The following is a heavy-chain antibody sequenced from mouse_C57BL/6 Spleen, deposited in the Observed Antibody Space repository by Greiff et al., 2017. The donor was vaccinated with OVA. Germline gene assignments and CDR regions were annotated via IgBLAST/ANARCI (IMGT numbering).Heavy chain of an antibody. Sequence: VQLQQSGPELVKPGASVKIPCKASGYTFTDYNMDWVKQSHGKSLEWIGDINPNNGGTIYNQKFKGKATLTVDKSSSTAYMELRSLTSEDTAVYYCARGSGYSGGFAYWGQGTLVTVSA. V-gene: IGHV1-18*01. J-gene: IGHJ3*01. CDR1: GYTFTDYN. D-gene: IGHD2-3*01. CDR3: ARGSGYSGGFAY. CDR2: INPNNGGT.